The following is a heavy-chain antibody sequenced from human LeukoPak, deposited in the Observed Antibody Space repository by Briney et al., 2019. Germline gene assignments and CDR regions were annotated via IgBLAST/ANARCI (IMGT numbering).Heavy chain of an antibody. Sequence: GGSLRLSSAASGFTFSSYAMTWVRQAPGKGLEWVFAIGGSGVSTYYADSVKGRFTISGDNSKNTLYLQMNSLRAEDTAVYYCAAAGDYYYYYGMDVWGQGTTVTVSS. D-gene: IGHD4-17*01. V-gene: IGHV3-23*01. CDR2: IGGSGVST. CDR1: GFTFSSYA. J-gene: IGHJ6*02. CDR3: AAAGDYYYYYGMDV.